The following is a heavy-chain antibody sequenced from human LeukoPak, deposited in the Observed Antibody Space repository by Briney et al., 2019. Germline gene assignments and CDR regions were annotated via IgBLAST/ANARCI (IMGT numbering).Heavy chain of an antibody. CDR3: ARLRYDFWSGYWAPFFDY. CDR1: GFTFSNYA. J-gene: IGHJ4*02. V-gene: IGHV3-23*01. Sequence: GGSLRLSCAAPGFTFSNYAISWVRQAPGKGPEWVSSISGSGGSTYYTDSVKGRFTISRDNSKNTLYLQMNSLRAKDTAVYYCARLRYDFWSGYWAPFFDYWGQGTLVTVSS. D-gene: IGHD3-3*01. CDR2: ISGSGGST.